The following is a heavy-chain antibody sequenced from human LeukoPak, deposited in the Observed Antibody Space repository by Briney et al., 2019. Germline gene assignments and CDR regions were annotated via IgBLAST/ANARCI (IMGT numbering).Heavy chain of an antibody. CDR1: GGTISSYY. Sequence: SETLSLTCTVSGGTISSYYWSWIRQPPGKGLEWIGYIYYSGSTNYNPSLKSRVTMSVDTSKNQFSLKLSSVTAADTAVYYCARGFDYYDSSGYYYVGAFDIWGQGTMVTVSS. D-gene: IGHD3-22*01. CDR2: IYYSGST. V-gene: IGHV4-59*12. CDR3: ARGFDYYDSSGYYYVGAFDI. J-gene: IGHJ3*02.